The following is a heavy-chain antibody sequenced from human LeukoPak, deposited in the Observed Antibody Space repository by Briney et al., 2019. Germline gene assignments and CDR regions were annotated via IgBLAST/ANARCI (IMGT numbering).Heavy chain of an antibody. D-gene: IGHD5-12*01. CDR3: ARAGYSGSDFSV. V-gene: IGHV4-61*01. CDR1: GGSISSSSYY. Sequence: SETLSLTCTVSGGSISSSSYYWSWIRQPPGKGLEWIGYIYYSGSTNYNPSLKSRVTISVDTSKNQFSLKLSSVTATDTAVYYCARAGYSGSDFSVWGKGSTVTVSS. J-gene: IGHJ6*04. CDR2: IYYSGST.